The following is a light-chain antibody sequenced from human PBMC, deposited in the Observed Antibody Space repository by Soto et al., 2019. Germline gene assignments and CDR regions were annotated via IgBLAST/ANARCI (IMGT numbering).Light chain of an antibody. CDR3: QQYENYWT. J-gene: IGKJ1*01. CDR1: QSVSID. Sequence: EIVMTQSPAPLSVSPGERATLSCRASQSVSIDLAWYQQKPGQAPRLLIYGASTRATGIPARFSGSGSGTEFSLTISSLQSEDFGIYYCQQYENYWTFGQGTKVDIK. V-gene: IGKV3-15*01. CDR2: GAS.